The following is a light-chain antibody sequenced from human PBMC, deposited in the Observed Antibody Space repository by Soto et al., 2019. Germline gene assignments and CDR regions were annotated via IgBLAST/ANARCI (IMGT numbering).Light chain of an antibody. CDR1: LNVSIN. V-gene: IGKV3-15*01. J-gene: IGKJ2*02. CDR3: LQYNNWPCT. Sequence: EIVMTQSPATLSVSPGEGATLSCRASLNVSINLAWYQQKPSQAPRLLIYGTSTRATGLRATGIPARFSGGGSGTEFTLTISILQSEDFAVYYCLQYNNWPCTFGQGTKLEIK. CDR2: GTS.